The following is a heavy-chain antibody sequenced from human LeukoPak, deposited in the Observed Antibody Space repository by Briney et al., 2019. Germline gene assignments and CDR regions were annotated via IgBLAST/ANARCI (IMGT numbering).Heavy chain of an antibody. J-gene: IGHJ4*02. V-gene: IGHV1-2*02. CDR3: ARDQVIQLWLTYYFDY. D-gene: IGHD5-18*01. CDR2: IKPNSGGT. CDR1: GYTFTGYY. Sequence: GASVKVSCKASGYTFTGYYMHWGRQAPGQGGEGRGWIKPNSGGTNYAQKFQGRVTMTRDTSISTAYMELSRLRSDDTAVYYCARDQVIQLWLTYYFDYWGQGTLVTVSS.